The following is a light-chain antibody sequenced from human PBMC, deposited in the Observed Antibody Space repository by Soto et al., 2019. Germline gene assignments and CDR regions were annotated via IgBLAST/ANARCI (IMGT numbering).Light chain of an antibody. V-gene: IGKV1-39*01. Sequence: IPMTQSPASLSASVGDRVTITCRASQSIGSDLNWYQQKPGKAPKLLIYAASSLHGGVPSRFSGSGSGTVFTLTVTGLQREDFATYHCQQTYSSPFTFGPGTKVDI. CDR1: QSIGSD. CDR3: QQTYSSPFT. CDR2: AAS. J-gene: IGKJ3*01.